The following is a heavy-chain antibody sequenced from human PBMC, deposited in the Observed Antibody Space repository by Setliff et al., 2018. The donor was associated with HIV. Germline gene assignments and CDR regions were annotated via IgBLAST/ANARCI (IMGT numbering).Heavy chain of an antibody. CDR1: GFTFSSYW. J-gene: IGHJ6*03. CDR3: ARTITMIQWGYYYYMDV. Sequence: GGSLRLSCAASGFTFSSYWMSWVRQAPGKGLEWVANIKQDGSEKYYVDSVKGRFTISRDNAKNSMSLQMDSLRAEDTAVYYCARTITMIQWGYYYYMDVWGKGATVTVSS. V-gene: IGHV3-7*01. CDR2: IKQDGSEK. D-gene: IGHD3-22*01.